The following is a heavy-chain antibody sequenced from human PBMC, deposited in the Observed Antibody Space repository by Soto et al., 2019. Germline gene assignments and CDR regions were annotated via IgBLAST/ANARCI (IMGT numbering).Heavy chain of an antibody. CDR2: IIPIFGTA. Sequence: ASVKVSCKASGGTFSSYAISWVRQAPGQGLEWMGGIIPIFGTANYAQKFQGRVTITADESTSTAYMELSSLRSEDTAVYYCARSIVVVVAATLGQGDYYYYYGMDVWGQGTTVTVSS. J-gene: IGHJ6*02. CDR3: ARSIVVVVAATLGQGDYYYYYGMDV. V-gene: IGHV1-69*13. CDR1: GGTFSSYA. D-gene: IGHD2-15*01.